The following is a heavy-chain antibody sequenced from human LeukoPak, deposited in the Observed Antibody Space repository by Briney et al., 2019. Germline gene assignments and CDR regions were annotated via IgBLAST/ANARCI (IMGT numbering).Heavy chain of an antibody. D-gene: IGHD5-18*01. Sequence: GASVKVSCKASGGTFSSYAISWVRQAPGQGLEWMGGIIPIFGTANYAQKFQGRVTITADKSTSTAYMELSSLRSEDTAVYYCAIDVDTAGWFDPWGQGTLVTVS. CDR3: AIDVDTAGWFDP. CDR2: IIPIFGTA. J-gene: IGHJ5*02. V-gene: IGHV1-69*06. CDR1: GGTFSSYA.